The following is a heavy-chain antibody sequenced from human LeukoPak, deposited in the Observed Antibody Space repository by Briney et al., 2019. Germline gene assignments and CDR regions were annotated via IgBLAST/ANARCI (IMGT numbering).Heavy chain of an antibody. CDR3: AKAELLKYYYYMDV. Sequence: GGSLRLSCAASGFTFSSYSMNWVRQAPGKGLEWVSYISSSSSTIYYADSVKGRFTISRDNAKNSLYLQMNSLRAEDTAVYYCAKAELLKYYYYMDVWGKGTTVTISS. CDR1: GFTFSSYS. J-gene: IGHJ6*03. CDR2: ISSSSSTI. V-gene: IGHV3-48*01. D-gene: IGHD3-10*01.